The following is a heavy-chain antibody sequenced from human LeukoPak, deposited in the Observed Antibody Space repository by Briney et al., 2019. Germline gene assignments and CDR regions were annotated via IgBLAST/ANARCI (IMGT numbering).Heavy chain of an antibody. Sequence: PGGSLRLSCAAFGFTFGSYGMHWAGQVPARGLGWVAVIWYVGGHKYYADSVKGRFTISRDNSKNSLYLQMNSLRAEDTAVYYCARAARPTSDTSGSYWYYFDCWGQGILVTVSS. CDR2: IWYVGGHK. J-gene: IGHJ4*02. D-gene: IGHD3-22*01. CDR3: ARAARPTSDTSGSYWYYFDC. CDR1: GFTFGSYG. V-gene: IGHV3-33*01.